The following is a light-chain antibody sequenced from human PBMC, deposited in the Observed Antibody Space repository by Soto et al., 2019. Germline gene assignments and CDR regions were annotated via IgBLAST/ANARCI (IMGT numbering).Light chain of an antibody. J-gene: IGKJ1*01. CDR3: QKYNSAPWT. CDR2: AAS. CDR1: QGISNY. V-gene: IGKV1-27*01. Sequence: IQLTQSASSLSASVGDRVTITCRASQGISNYLAWYQQKPGKVPRLLIFAASTLQSGAPSRFRGAGSETDVTLTINGLQPEDVATYYCQKYNSAPWTFGQGTKVDIK.